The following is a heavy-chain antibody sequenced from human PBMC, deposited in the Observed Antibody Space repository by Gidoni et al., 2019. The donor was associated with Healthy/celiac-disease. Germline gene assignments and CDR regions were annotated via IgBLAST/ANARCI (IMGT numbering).Heavy chain of an antibody. V-gene: IGHV4-59*08. CDR2: IYYSGST. J-gene: IGHJ6*02. CDR3: ARLCLHNWDNYSYYDMDV. CDR1: GGSISSYY. D-gene: IGHD1-20*01. Sequence: QVQLQESGPGLVKPSETLSLTCTVSGGSISSYYWSWIRQPPGKGLEWIGYIYYSGSTNYNPSLKSRVTMSVDTSKNQFSLKLSSVTAADTAVYFCARLCLHNWDNYSYYDMDVWGQGTTVTVSS.